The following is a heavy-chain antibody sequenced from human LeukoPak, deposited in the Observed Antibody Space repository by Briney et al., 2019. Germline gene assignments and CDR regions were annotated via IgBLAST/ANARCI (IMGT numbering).Heavy chain of an antibody. CDR1: GGSFSGYY. Sequence: SETLSLTCAVYGGSFSGYYWSWIRQPPGKGLEWIGEINHSGSTNYNPSLKSRVTISVDASKNQFSLKLSSVTAADTAVYYCARADITIFGVVIDYWGQGTLVTVSS. D-gene: IGHD3-3*01. V-gene: IGHV4-34*01. CDR3: ARADITIFGVVIDY. J-gene: IGHJ4*02. CDR2: INHSGST.